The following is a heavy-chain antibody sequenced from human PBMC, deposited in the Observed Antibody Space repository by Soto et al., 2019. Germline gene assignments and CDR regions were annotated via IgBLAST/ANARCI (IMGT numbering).Heavy chain of an antibody. CDR1: GYSFTNYW. CDR3: ARGVTSSSWPYYYYYYMDV. CDR2: IYPGDSDT. J-gene: IGHJ6*03. D-gene: IGHD6-13*01. V-gene: IGHV5-51*01. Sequence: GESLKISCKGSGYSFTNYWIGWVRQMPGKGLEWMGIIYPGDSDTRYSPSFQGQVTMTTDTSTSTAYMELRSLRSDDTAVYYCARGVTSSSWPYYYYYYMDVWGKGTTVTVSS.